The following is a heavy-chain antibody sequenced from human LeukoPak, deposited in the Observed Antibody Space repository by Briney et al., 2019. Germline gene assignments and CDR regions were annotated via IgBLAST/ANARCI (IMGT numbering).Heavy chain of an antibody. D-gene: IGHD2-8*02. Sequence: GGSLRLSCAASGFTFSSYGMSWVRQAPGKGLEWVSSISGGGGSPYYADSVKGRFDISRDTSKTTVYLQMNSLRAEDTALYYCVIDLHYWVAMDVWGQGTTVTVS. CDR3: VIDLHYWVAMDV. V-gene: IGHV3-23*01. CDR2: ISGGGGSP. CDR1: GFTFSSYG. J-gene: IGHJ6*02.